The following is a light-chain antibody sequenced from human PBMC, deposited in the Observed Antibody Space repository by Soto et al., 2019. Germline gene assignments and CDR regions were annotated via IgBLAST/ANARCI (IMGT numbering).Light chain of an antibody. CDR2: DVS. CDR3: SSYTSSSTLLYV. J-gene: IGLJ1*01. Sequence: QSALTQPASVSGSPGQSITISCTGTSSDVGGYNYVSWHQQHPGKAPKLMIYDVSNRPSGDSNRFSGSKSGNTASLTISGLQAEDEADYYCSSYTSSSTLLYVFGTGTKLTVL. CDR1: SSDVGGYNY. V-gene: IGLV2-14*01.